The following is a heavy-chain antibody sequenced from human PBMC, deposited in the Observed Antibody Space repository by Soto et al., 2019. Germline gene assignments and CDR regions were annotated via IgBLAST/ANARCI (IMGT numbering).Heavy chain of an antibody. J-gene: IGHJ6*02. CDR1: GGSFSGYY. D-gene: IGHD6-13*01. CDR3: ARSPLAAAGTSPYGMDV. Sequence: SETLSLTCAVYGGSFSGYYWSWIRQPPGKGLEWIGEINHSGSTNYNPSLKSRVTISVDTSKNQFSLKLSSVTAADTTVYYCARSPLAAAGTSPYGMDVWGQGTTVTVS. CDR2: INHSGST. V-gene: IGHV4-34*01.